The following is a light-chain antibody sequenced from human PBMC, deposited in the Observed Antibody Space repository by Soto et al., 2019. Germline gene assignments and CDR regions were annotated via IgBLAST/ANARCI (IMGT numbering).Light chain of an antibody. J-gene: IGKJ2*01. Sequence: EIVLTQSPGTLSLSPGERATLSCRASQSISSSYLAWYQQKPGQAPRLLIYGASRRATGIPDRFSGRESGTDFTLTITTLEPEDSAVYFCQQYDSSPYTFGQGTKVEIK. CDR2: GAS. CDR1: QSISSSY. CDR3: QQYDSSPYT. V-gene: IGKV3-20*01.